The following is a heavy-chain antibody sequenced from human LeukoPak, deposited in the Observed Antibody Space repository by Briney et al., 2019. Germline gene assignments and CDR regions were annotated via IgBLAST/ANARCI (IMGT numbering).Heavy chain of an antibody. CDR2: IYYSGST. J-gene: IGHJ4*02. CDR1: EGSISGSSYY. Sequence: SETLSLTCTVSEGSISGSSYYSGWIRQPPWNGLEWIGSIYYSGSTYYNPSLTSRVSIYVDPSKNQFSLKLNSVAATDTAVYYCARHYGPWGQGTLVTVSS. D-gene: IGHD3-10*01. CDR3: ARHYGP. V-gene: IGHV4-39*01.